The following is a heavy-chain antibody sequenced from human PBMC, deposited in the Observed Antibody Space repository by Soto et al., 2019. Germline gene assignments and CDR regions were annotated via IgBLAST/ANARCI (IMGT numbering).Heavy chain of an antibody. V-gene: IGHV5-51*01. D-gene: IGHD6-13*01. Sequence: EVQLVQSGAEVKKPGESLKISCKGSGYSFTSYWIGWVRQMPGKGLEWMGIIYPGDSDTRYSPSFQGQVTISADKSIITAYLQWSSLKASDTARYSSARTSAAGKYYYGMDVWCQGTTVTVSS. J-gene: IGHJ6*02. CDR2: IYPGDSDT. CDR1: GYSFTSYW. CDR3: ARTSAAGKYYYGMDV.